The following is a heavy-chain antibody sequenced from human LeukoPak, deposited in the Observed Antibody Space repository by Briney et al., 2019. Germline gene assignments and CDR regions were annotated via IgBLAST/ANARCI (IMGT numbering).Heavy chain of an antibody. Sequence: GGSLRLSCAASGFTFSSYAMSWVRQAPGKGLEWVSSITGGGVAYYVDSVKGRFTVSRDNPKNTLYLQINSLTAEDTAFYYCAKGRGTGAVDWFDPWGQGTLVTVSS. V-gene: IGHV3-23*01. CDR1: GFTFSSYA. CDR3: AKGRGTGAVDWFDP. J-gene: IGHJ5*02. D-gene: IGHD3/OR15-3a*01. CDR2: ITGGGVA.